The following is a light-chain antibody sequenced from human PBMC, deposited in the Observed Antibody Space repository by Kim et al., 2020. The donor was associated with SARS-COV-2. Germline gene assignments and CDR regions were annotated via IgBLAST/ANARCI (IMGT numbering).Light chain of an antibody. CDR1: QTINSW. Sequence: ASGGDRVTITCRASQTINSWLAWYQQKPGKAPKVLIYKASTLESGVPSRFSGSESGKEFTLTISSLQAEDVAVYYCQQYYRTPPTFGGGTKVDIK. CDR2: KAS. V-gene: IGKV1-5*03. J-gene: IGKJ4*01. CDR3: QQYYRTPPT.